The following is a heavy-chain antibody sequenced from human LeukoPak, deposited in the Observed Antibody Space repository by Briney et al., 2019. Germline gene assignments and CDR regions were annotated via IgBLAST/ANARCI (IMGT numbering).Heavy chain of an antibody. Sequence: SETLSLTCAVYGGSFSGYYWSWIRQPPGKGLEWIGEINHSGSTNYNPSLKSRVTISVDTSKNQFSLKLSSVTAADTAVYYCARGRLPSPSLHLKYSSSSYYYYGMDVWGQGTTVTVSS. CDR2: INHSGST. D-gene: IGHD6-6*01. J-gene: IGHJ6*02. V-gene: IGHV4-34*01. CDR3: ARGRLPSPSLHLKYSSSSYYYYGMDV. CDR1: GGSFSGYY.